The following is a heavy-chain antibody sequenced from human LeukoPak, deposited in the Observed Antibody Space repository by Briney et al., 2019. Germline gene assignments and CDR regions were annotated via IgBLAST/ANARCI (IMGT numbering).Heavy chain of an antibody. J-gene: IGHJ4*01. CDR3: AKGIYSSGWSYFDY. CDR1: GFTFSSNA. D-gene: IGHD6-19*01. Sequence: EPGGSLRLSCAASGFTFSSNAMSWVRQAPGKGLEWVSVITGNTGSTYYADSVKGRFTISRDNSKNTLSLQMNSLRAEDTAVYYCAKGIYSSGWSYFDYWGHGTLVTVSS. CDR2: ITGNTGST. V-gene: IGHV3-23*01.